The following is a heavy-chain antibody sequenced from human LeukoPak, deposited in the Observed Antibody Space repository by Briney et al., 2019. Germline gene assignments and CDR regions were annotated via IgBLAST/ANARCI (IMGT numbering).Heavy chain of an antibody. J-gene: IGHJ4*02. CDR1: GFTFSSYG. CDR2: IRYDGSNK. CDR3: AKVEVSRGALGY. Sequence: GGSLRLSCAASGFTFSSYGMHWVRQAPGKGLEWVAFIRYDGSNKYYADSVKGRFTISRDNFKNTLYLQMNSLRAEDTAVYYCAKVEVSRGALGYWGQGTLVTVSS. V-gene: IGHV3-30*02. D-gene: IGHD1-14*01.